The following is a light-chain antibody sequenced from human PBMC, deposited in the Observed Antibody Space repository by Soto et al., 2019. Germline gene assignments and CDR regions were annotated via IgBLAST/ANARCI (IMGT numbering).Light chain of an antibody. CDR3: QQSYSTPLN. J-gene: IGKJ4*01. CDR1: QGIRNY. CDR2: TAS. Sequence: DIQMAQSPSSLSASVGDRVTITCRASQGIRNYLAWYQQKPGKVPKLLIYTASTLQSGVPSRFSGSGSGTDFTLTISSLQPEDFATYYCQQSYSTPLNFGGGTKVDIK. V-gene: IGKV1-27*01.